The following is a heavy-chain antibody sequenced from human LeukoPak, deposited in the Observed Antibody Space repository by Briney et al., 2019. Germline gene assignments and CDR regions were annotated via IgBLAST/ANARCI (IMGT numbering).Heavy chain of an antibody. CDR3: ARGDRITIFGVAYNWFDP. CDR1: GGSISSGGYY. Sequence: SETLSLTCTVSGGSISSGGYYWSWIRQLAGKGLEWIGRIQTSGTTNYNPSLKSRVTMSVDTSKNQFSLKLSSVTAADTAVYYCARGDRITIFGVAYNWFDPWGQGTLVTVSS. V-gene: IGHV4-61*02. J-gene: IGHJ5*02. CDR2: IQTSGTT. D-gene: IGHD3-3*01.